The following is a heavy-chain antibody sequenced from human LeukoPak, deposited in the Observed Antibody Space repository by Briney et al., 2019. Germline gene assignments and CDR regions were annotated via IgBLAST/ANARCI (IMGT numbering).Heavy chain of an antibody. CDR1: GFTFSSYW. V-gene: IGHV3-7*01. J-gene: IGHJ3*02. D-gene: IGHD6-6*01. CDR3: ARCARSSIAARPFAFDI. Sequence: GGSLRLSCAVSGFTFSSYWMSWVRQAPGKGLEWVANIKQDGSEKYYADSVKGRFTISRDNAKNSLYLQMNSLRAEDTAVYYCARCARSSIAARPFAFDIWGQGTMVTVSS. CDR2: IKQDGSEK.